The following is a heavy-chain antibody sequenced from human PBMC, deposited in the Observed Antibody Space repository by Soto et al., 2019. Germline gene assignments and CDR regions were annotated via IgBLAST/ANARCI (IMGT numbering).Heavy chain of an antibody. J-gene: IGHJ4*02. CDR2: VHSGGNT. Sequence: QVQLQESGPRLMKPSETLSLTCTVSGGSISGYYWAWIRQPAGQGLEWIGRVHSGGNTNYHFSLESRLTGSVDTSKDSVSIKSTFVTPADTAVYFCERGAGWGGDHFDSWGQGILVTVS. CDR3: ERGAGWGGDHFDS. V-gene: IGHV4-4*07. CDR1: GGSISGYY. D-gene: IGHD3-16*01.